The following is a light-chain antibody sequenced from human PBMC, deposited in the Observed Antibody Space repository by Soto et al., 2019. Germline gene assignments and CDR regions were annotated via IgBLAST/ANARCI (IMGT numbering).Light chain of an antibody. CDR3: SSYGGSNNFYV. Sequence: QSALTQPPSASGSPGQSVTISCTGTSSDVGGYKHVTWYQQHPGKAPKLMIYEVNKRPSGVPDRFSGSKSGNTASLTVSGLQAEDEADYYCSSYGGSNNFYVFGTGTKVTVL. J-gene: IGLJ1*01. CDR2: EVN. CDR1: SSDVGGYKH. V-gene: IGLV2-8*01.